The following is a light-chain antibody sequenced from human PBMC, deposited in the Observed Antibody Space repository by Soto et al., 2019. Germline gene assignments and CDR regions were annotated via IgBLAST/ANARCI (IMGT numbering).Light chain of an antibody. CDR2: EVN. V-gene: IGLV2-8*01. CDR3: CSHAGNHVV. J-gene: IGLJ2*01. CDR1: SSDIGAYEY. Sequence: QSALAQPPSASGSPGQSVTISCTGTSSDIGAYEYVSWYQQHPGKAPKLLIYEVNKRPSGVPDRFSGSKSGNTASPIISGLQAEDEADYYCCSHAGNHVVFGGGTKVTVL.